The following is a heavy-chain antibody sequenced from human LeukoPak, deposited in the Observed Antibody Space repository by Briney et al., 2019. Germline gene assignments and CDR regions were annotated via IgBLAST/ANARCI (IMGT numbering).Heavy chain of an antibody. CDR2: INHSGST. J-gene: IGHJ4*02. Sequence: SETLSLTCAVYGGSFSGYYWSWIRQPPGKGLEWIGEINHSGSTNYNPSLKSRVTISVDTSKNQFSLKLSSVTAADTAVYYCAREIGRGSYADYWGQGTLVTVSS. CDR1: GGSFSGYY. CDR3: AREIGRGSYADY. V-gene: IGHV4-34*01. D-gene: IGHD1-26*01.